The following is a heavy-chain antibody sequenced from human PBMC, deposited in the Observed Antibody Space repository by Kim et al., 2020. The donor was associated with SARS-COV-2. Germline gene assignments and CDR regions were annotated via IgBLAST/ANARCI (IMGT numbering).Heavy chain of an antibody. D-gene: IGHD4-17*01. CDR2: IKQDGRDK. J-gene: IGHJ4*02. Sequence: GGSLRLSCAASGFTFNTYWMAWVRQAPGKGLEWVANIKQDGRDKNYVDSVKGRFTISRDNAKNSLYLQMNSLRVEDTAVYYCARDVGGDLDYWSQGTLVTVSS. CDR3: ARDVGGDLDY. CDR1: GFTFNTYW. V-gene: IGHV3-7*03.